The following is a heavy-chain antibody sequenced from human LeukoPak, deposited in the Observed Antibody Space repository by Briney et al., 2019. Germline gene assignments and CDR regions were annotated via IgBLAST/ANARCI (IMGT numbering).Heavy chain of an antibody. Sequence: QPGGSLRLSCAASGFTFSSYAMSWVRQAPEKGLEWVSAISGSGGSTYYADSVKGRFTISRDNSKNTLYLQMNSLRAEDTAVYYCAKAVCSGGSCYWGFDFDYWGQGTLVTVSS. CDR2: ISGSGGST. J-gene: IGHJ4*02. CDR1: GFTFSSYA. CDR3: AKAVCSGGSCYWGFDFDY. V-gene: IGHV3-23*01. D-gene: IGHD2-15*01.